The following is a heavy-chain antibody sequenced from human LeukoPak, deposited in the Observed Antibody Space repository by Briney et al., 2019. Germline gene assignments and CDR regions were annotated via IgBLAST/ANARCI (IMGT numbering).Heavy chain of an antibody. Sequence: GGSLRLSCAASGFTVSSNYMSWVRQAPGKGLEWVSVIYIGGSTYYADSVKGRFTISIDNSKNTLYLQMDSLRAEDTAVYDGARDRREYSGNYFDYWGQGTLVTVSS. J-gene: IGHJ4*02. D-gene: IGHD1-26*01. V-gene: IGHV3-53*01. CDR1: GFTVSSNY. CDR2: IYIGGST. CDR3: ARDRREYSGNYFDY.